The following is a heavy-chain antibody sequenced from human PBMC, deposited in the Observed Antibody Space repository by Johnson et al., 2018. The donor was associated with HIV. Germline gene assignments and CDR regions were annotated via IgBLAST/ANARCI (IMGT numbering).Heavy chain of an antibody. CDR2: VSAGGDNT. J-gene: IGHJ3*02. D-gene: IGHD1-26*01. Sequence: VQLVESGGGLVQPGRSLRLSCAASGFTFSSYAMDWVRQTPGKGLAWVSAVSAGGDNTYYADSVEGRFTISRDNSKNTLYLQMNSLRAEDTAVYYCAKGLSLSGSYSYDAFDIWGQVTMVTVSS. CDR3: AKGLSLSGSYSYDAFDI. V-gene: IGHV3-23*04. CDR1: GFTFSSYA.